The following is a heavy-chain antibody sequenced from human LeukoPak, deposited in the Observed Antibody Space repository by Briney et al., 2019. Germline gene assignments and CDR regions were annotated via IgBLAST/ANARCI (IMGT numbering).Heavy chain of an antibody. Sequence: GGSLRLSCVASGFSFSGYWMTWVRQAPGRGLEWVADIKQDGSETSYVTSVRGRFTISRDNAKNSLYLQMNNLRVEDTAVYYCVRNLAVAGTCFDSWGQGTLVTVSS. CDR2: IKQDGSET. D-gene: IGHD6-19*01. J-gene: IGHJ4*02. V-gene: IGHV3-7*03. CDR3: VRNLAVAGTCFDS. CDR1: GFSFSGYW.